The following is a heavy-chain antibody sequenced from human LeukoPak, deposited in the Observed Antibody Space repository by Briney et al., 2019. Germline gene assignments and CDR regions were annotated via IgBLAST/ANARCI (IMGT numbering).Heavy chain of an antibody. Sequence: PGRSLRLSCAASGFTFSSYGMHWVRQAPGKGLEWVAVISYHGSKKYYADSVKGRITISRDNTKNSLYLHMSSLRVEDTAVYYCAREGREGYNYPALDFWGQGILVTVSS. V-gene: IGHV3-30*03. D-gene: IGHD5-24*01. CDR2: ISYHGSKK. J-gene: IGHJ4*02. CDR3: AREGREGYNYPALDF. CDR1: GFTFSSYG.